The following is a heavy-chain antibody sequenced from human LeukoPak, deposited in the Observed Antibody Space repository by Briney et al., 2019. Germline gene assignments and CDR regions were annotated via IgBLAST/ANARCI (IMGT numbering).Heavy chain of an antibody. CDR2: IRYDGSNK. CDR1: GFTFSSYG. CDR3: ARDLGEWVYGFDI. D-gene: IGHD3-10*01. J-gene: IGHJ3*02. V-gene: IGHV3-30*02. Sequence: PGGSLRLSCAASGFTFSSYGMHWVRQAPGKGLEWVAFIRYDGSNKYYADSVKGRFTISRDNGKNSLYLQMSSLRVEDTAVYYCARDLGEWVYGFDIWGQGTMVTVSS.